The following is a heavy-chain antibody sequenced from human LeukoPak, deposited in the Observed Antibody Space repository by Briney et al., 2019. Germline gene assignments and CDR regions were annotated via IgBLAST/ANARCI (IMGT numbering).Heavy chain of an antibody. CDR1: GGSISSYY. V-gene: IGHV4-59*08. D-gene: IGHD1-26*01. J-gene: IGHJ5*02. CDR2: IYYSGST. CDR3: ARLARGGGSKNWFDP. Sequence: RSSETLSLTCTVSGGSISSYYWSWIRQPPGKGLEWIGYIYYSGSTNYNPSLKSRVTISADTSKNQFSLKLSSVTAADTAVYYCARLARGGGSKNWFDPWGQGTLVTVSS.